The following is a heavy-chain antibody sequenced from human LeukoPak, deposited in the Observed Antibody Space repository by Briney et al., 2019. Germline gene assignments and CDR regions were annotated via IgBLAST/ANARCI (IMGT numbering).Heavy chain of an antibody. CDR2: ISGSGGST. CDR3: AKDLRTTVTTDDAFDI. Sequence: GGSLRLSCAASGFTFTSYAMSWVRQAPGKGLEWVSGISGSGGSTYYADSVKGRFTISRDNSKNPLYLQMNSLRAEDTAVYYCAKDLRTTVTTDDAFDIWGQGTMVTVSS. J-gene: IGHJ3*02. V-gene: IGHV3-23*01. CDR1: GFTFTSYA. D-gene: IGHD4-17*01.